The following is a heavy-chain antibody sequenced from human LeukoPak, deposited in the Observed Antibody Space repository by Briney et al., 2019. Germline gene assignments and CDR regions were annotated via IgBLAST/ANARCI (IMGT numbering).Heavy chain of an antibody. Sequence: GGSLRLSCAASGFTFSSYAMHWVRQAPGKGLEWVAVISYDGSNKYYADSVKGRFTISRDNSKNTLYLQMNSLRAEDTAVYYCVGSSSAYFDYWGQGTLVTVSS. J-gene: IGHJ4*02. CDR3: VGSSSAYFDY. CDR1: GFTFSSYA. V-gene: IGHV3-30-3*01. D-gene: IGHD6-6*01. CDR2: ISYDGSNK.